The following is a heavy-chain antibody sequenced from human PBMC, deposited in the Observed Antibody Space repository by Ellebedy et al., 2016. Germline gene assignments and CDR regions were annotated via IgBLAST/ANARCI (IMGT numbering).Heavy chain of an antibody. CDR1: GFTFSDTW. CDR2: IKSDRIST. D-gene: IGHD3-16*02. V-gene: IGHV3-74*01. Sequence: GGSLRLSCAASGFTFSDTWMHWVRHRPGKGLVWVSRIKSDRISTYYTDSVKGRFTISSDESKNTVFLQMNSLRAEDTATYYCARDLGGFLGFDSWGQGTVVTVSS. CDR3: ARDLGGFLGFDS. J-gene: IGHJ4*02.